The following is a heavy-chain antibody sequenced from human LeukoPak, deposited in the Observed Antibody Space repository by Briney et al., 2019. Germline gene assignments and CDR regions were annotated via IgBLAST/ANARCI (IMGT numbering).Heavy chain of an antibody. D-gene: IGHD6-13*01. J-gene: IGHJ5*02. V-gene: IGHV4-34*01. CDR1: GGSFSGYY. CDR2: INHSGST. Sequence: SETLSLTCAVYGGSFSGYYWSWIRQPPGKGLEWIGEINHSGSTNYNPSLKSRVTISVDTSKNQFSLKLSSVTAADTAVYYCARDPLIAAAGTPAWGQGTLVTVSS. CDR3: ARDPLIAAAGTPA.